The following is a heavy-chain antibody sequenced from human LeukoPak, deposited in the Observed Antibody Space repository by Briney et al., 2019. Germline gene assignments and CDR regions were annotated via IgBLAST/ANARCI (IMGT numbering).Heavy chain of an antibody. CDR2: TYYSGST. J-gene: IGHJ5*02. Sequence: SETLSLTCTVSGGSISSSSYYWGWIRQPPGKALEWIGSTYYSGSTYYNPSLKSRVTISVDTSKNQFSLKLSSVTAADTAVYYCARLYYYVNWFDPWGQGTLVTVSS. D-gene: IGHD3-10*02. CDR1: GGSISSSSYY. V-gene: IGHV4-39*01. CDR3: ARLYYYVNWFDP.